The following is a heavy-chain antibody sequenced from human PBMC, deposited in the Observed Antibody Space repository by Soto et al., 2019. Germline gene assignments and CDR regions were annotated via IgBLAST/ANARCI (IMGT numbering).Heavy chain of an antibody. J-gene: IGHJ4*02. V-gene: IGHV3-15*01. D-gene: IGHD3-10*01. CDR1: GFTFTNAW. CDR2: IKSETDGATT. CDR3: TRTILQWFGESD. Sequence: EVQLVESGGGLVKPGGPLRLSCTASGFTFTNAWMSWVRQAPGKGLEWVGRIKSETDGATTDYAAPVKGRFTISRADSTNTLYLHMNSLKTEDTAVYYCTRTILQWFGESDWGQGTLVTVSS.